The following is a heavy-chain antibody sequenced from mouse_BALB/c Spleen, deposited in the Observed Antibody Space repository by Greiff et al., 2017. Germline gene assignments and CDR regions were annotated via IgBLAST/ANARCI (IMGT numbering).Heavy chain of an antibody. CDR1: GFSLTSYG. D-gene: IGHD1-1*01. V-gene: IGHV2-5-1*01. Sequence: QVHVKQSGPSLVQPSQSLSITCTVSGFSLTSYGVHWVRQSPGKGLEWLGVIWRGGSTDYNAAFMSRLSITKDNSKSQVFFKMNSLQADDTAIYYCANHYGSSGGYWYFDVWGAGTTVTVSS. CDR2: IWRGGST. J-gene: IGHJ1*01. CDR3: ANHYGSSGGYWYFDV.